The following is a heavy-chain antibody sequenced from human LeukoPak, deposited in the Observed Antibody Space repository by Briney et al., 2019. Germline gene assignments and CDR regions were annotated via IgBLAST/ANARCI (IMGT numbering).Heavy chain of an antibody. V-gene: IGHV3-23*01. CDR2: ISGSGGST. CDR1: GFTFSSYA. D-gene: IGHD6-13*01. CDR3: AKNEQQLVLNWFDP. J-gene: IGHJ5*02. Sequence: PGGSLRFSCAASGFTFSSYAMSWVRQAPGKGLEWVSAISGSGGSTYYADSVKGRFTISRDNSKNTLYLQMNSLRAEDTAVYYCAKNEQQLVLNWFDPWGQGTLVTVSS.